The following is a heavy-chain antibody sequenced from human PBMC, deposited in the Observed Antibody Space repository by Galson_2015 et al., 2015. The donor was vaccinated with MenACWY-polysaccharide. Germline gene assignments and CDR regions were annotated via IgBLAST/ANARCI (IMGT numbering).Heavy chain of an antibody. Sequence: SVKVSCKASGYKFSSYDINWVRQASGQGLEWMGWMNPNSGNTGYAQKFQGRVAMTRDTATSTAYMELRMLRYDDTAVYYCTRIMAGKRTVVDDWGEGPLV. CDR1: GYKFSSYD. CDR2: MNPNSGNT. D-gene: IGHD6-19*01. J-gene: IGHJ4*02. V-gene: IGHV1-8*01. CDR3: TRIMAGKRTVVDD.